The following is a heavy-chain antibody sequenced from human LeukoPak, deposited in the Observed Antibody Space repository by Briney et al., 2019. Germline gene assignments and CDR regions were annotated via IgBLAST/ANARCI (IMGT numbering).Heavy chain of an antibody. Sequence: GQSLRLSCAASGFTFSAYGMSWVRQAPGKGLEWVSHISDTVRDTWYANSVKGRFIISRDNSRDTVYLQMSSLRPEDTALYFCAKDNYGGIFASWGQGTLVTVSS. CDR1: GFTFSAYG. CDR2: ISDTVRDT. J-gene: IGHJ4*02. V-gene: IGHV3-23*01. CDR3: AKDNYGGIFAS. D-gene: IGHD4-17*01.